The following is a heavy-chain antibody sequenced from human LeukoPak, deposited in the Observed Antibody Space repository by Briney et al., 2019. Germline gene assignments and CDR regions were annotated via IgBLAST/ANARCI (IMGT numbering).Heavy chain of an antibody. Sequence: ASVKVSCKASGGTFSSYTISWVRQAPGQGLEWMGRIIPILGIANYAQKFQGRVTITADKSTSTAYMELSSLTSEDTAGFYGAREGGAIIVSWGEGTLVTVSS. CDR2: IIPILGIA. J-gene: IGHJ4*02. CDR3: AREGGAIIVS. CDR1: GGTFSSYT. D-gene: IGHD3-10*01. V-gene: IGHV1-69*04.